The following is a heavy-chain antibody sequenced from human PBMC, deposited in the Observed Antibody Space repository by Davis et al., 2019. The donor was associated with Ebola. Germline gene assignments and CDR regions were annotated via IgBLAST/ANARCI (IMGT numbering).Heavy chain of an antibody. CDR2: ISYDGSNK. Sequence: GESLKISCAASGFTFTSAWMSWVRQAPGKGLEWVAVISYDGSNKYYADSVKGRFTISRDNSKNTLYLQMNSLRAEDTAVYYCAKDGRYYYDSSGYYWGQGTLVTVSS. J-gene: IGHJ4*02. CDR1: GFTFTSAW. CDR3: AKDGRYYYDSSGYY. V-gene: IGHV3-30*18. D-gene: IGHD3-22*01.